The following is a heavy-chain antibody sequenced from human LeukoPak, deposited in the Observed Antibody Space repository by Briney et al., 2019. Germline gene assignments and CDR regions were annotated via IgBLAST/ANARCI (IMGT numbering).Heavy chain of an antibody. Sequence: SETLSLACAVYGGSFSSYYWSWIRQPPGKGLEWIGYIYYSGSANYNPSLESRVTISVATSKNQFSLKLSSVTAADTAVYYCARHHSSGYYYFDYWGQGTLVTVSS. CDR1: GGSFSSYY. CDR3: ARHHSSGYYYFDY. D-gene: IGHD3-22*01. J-gene: IGHJ4*02. V-gene: IGHV4-59*08. CDR2: IYYSGSA.